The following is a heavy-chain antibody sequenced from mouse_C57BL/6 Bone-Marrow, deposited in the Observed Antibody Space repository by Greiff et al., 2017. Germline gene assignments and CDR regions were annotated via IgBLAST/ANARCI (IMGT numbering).Heavy chain of an antibody. CDR3: ARAYGSGYEAY. CDR2: IRNKANGYTK. J-gene: IGHJ3*01. CDR1: GFTFTDYY. V-gene: IGHV7-3*01. D-gene: IGHD1-1*01. Sequence: EVTLMESGGGLVQPGGSLSLSCAASGFTFTDYYMSWVRQPPGKALEWLGFIRNKANGYTKEYSASVKGRFTISRDNSQSILYLQMNALRAEDSATYYCARAYGSGYEAYWGQGTLVTVSA.